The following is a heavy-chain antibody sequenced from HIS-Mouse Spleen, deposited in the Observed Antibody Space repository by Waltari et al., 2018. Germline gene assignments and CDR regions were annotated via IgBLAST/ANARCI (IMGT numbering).Heavy chain of an antibody. CDR1: GGPISSSSYY. D-gene: IGHD6-13*01. J-gene: IGHJ2*01. CDR2: IYDSGST. Sequence: QLQLQESGPGLVKPSETLSLTCTVSGGPISSSSYYWGWIRQPPGTGLGWIGSIYDSGSTYYNPSLKSRVTISVDTSKNQFSLKLSSVTAADTAVYYCAREIPYSSSWYDWYFDLWGRGTLVTVSS. V-gene: IGHV4-39*07. CDR3: AREIPYSSSWYDWYFDL.